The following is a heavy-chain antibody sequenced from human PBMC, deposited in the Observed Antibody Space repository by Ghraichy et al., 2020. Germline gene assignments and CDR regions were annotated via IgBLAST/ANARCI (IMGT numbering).Heavy chain of an antibody. J-gene: IGHJ2*01. Sequence: SETLSLTCTVSGGSIRSSNYYWGWIRQSPGKGLEWIGSIHHSGSTYYNPSLNSRVTISADTSRDQYSLRLSSVTAADTAVYFCAGSFTIIRYFPVWGRGTLLTVSP. CDR2: IHHSGST. V-gene: IGHV4-39*01. CDR3: AGSFTIIRYFPV. CDR1: GGSIRSSNYY. D-gene: IGHD3-9*01.